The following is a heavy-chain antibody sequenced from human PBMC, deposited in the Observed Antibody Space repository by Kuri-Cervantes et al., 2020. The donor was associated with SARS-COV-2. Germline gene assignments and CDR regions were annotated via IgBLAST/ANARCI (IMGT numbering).Heavy chain of an antibody. CDR2: INPNSGGT. V-gene: IGHV1-2*04. CDR1: GYTFTGYY. Sequence: ASVKVSCKASGYTFTGYYMHWVRQAPGQGLEWMGWINPNSGGTNYAQKFQGWVTMTRDTSISTAYMELSRLRSEDTAVYYCARGHYDFWSGYRYYYDMDVWGKGTTVTVSS. J-gene: IGHJ6*03. CDR3: ARGHYDFWSGYRYYYDMDV. D-gene: IGHD3-3*01.